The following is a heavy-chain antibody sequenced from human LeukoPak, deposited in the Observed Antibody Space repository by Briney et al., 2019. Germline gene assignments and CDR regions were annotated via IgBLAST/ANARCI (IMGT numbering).Heavy chain of an antibody. Sequence: PSETLSLTCAVYGGSFSGYYWSWIRQPRGKWLEWIGEINHSGSTNYNPSLKSRVTISVDTSKNQFSLKLSSVTAADTAVYYCARGGQYYYDSSGCSFSDYWGQGTLVTVSS. J-gene: IGHJ4*02. CDR3: ARGGQYYYDSSGCSFSDY. CDR1: GGSFSGYY. V-gene: IGHV4-34*01. D-gene: IGHD3-22*01. CDR2: INHSGST.